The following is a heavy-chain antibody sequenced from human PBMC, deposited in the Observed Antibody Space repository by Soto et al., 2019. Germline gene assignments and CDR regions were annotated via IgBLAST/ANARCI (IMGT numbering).Heavy chain of an antibody. CDR2: IFSGGST. V-gene: IGHV3-66*01. CDR3: AKYTARVMDV. D-gene: IGHD2-2*02. J-gene: IGHJ6*02. CDR1: GFTVSSNY. Sequence: EVQLVESGGGLVQPGGSLRLSCAASGFTVSSNYMSWVRQAPGKGLEWVSVIFSGGSTYYADSVKGRFTISRDNSKNTRYLKMNGRRAEDRAVYYCAKYTARVMDVWGQGTTVTVPS.